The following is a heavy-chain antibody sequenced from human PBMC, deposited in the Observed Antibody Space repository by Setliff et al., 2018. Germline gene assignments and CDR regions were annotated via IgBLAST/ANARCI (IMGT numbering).Heavy chain of an antibody. CDR1: GFTFTDYA. D-gene: IGHD6-19*01. CDR2: IYSGDRST. CDR3: ARDLEVAVASGHCFDP. J-gene: IGHJ5*02. Sequence: GGSLRLSCAASGFTFTDYAMTWVRQAPGKGLEWVSTIYSGDRSTFYTDSVKGRFIIYRDSSKNFLYLQMNSLRGDDTAFYYCARDLEVAVASGHCFDPWGQGTLVTVSS. V-gene: IGHV3-23*03.